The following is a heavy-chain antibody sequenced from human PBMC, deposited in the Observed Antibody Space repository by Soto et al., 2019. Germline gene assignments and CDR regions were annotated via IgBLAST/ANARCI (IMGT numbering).Heavy chain of an antibody. J-gene: IGHJ5*02. V-gene: IGHV4-30-4*01. CDR2: IYYSGST. CDR1: GGSISSGDYY. Sequence: QVQLQESGPGLVKPSQTLSLTCTVSGGSISSGDYYWSWIRQPPGKVLEWIGYIYYSGSTYYNPSLKSRVTISVDTSKNQFSLKLSSVTAADTAVYYCAREGRRSLAWFDPWGQGTLVTVSS. CDR3: AREGRRSLAWFDP.